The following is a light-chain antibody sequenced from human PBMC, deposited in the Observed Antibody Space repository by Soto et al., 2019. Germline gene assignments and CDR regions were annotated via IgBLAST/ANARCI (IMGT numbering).Light chain of an antibody. CDR2: AAS. Sequence: DIPMTQSPSSLSASVGDRVTITCRASQRISKYLNWYQQKPGKAPKFLIYAASSLQSGVPSRFSGSGAGTDFTLTISSLQPEDFATYYCQQSYNTPPFTFGPGTKVDVK. CDR1: QRISKY. J-gene: IGKJ3*01. V-gene: IGKV1-39*01. CDR3: QQSYNTPPFT.